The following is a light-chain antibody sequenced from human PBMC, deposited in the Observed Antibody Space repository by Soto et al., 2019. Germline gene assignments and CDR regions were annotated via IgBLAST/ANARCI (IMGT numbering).Light chain of an antibody. CDR3: LQSYSTPPT. CDR2: AAS. CDR1: QDIRSD. V-gene: IGKV1-6*01. J-gene: IGKJ4*01. Sequence: AIQMTQSPSSLSASVGDRVTVTCRASQDIRSDVGWYQQKPGQAPKVLMYAASRLHSGVPSRFSGSGSGTNFVLTISSLQPEDVATYCCLQSYSTPPTFGGGTKVDIK.